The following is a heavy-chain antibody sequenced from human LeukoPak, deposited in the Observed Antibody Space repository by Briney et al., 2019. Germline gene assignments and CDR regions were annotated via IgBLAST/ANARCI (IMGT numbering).Heavy chain of an antibody. Sequence: ASVKVSCKASGYTFTSYAMHWVRQAPGQRLEWMGWINAGNGNTKYSQEFQGRVTITRDTSASTAYMELSSLRSEDMAVYYCARAAYCGGDCYSYYFDYWGQGTLVTVSS. CDR1: GYTFTSYA. V-gene: IGHV1-3*03. CDR2: INAGNGNT. D-gene: IGHD2-21*02. CDR3: ARAAYCGGDCYSYYFDY. J-gene: IGHJ4*02.